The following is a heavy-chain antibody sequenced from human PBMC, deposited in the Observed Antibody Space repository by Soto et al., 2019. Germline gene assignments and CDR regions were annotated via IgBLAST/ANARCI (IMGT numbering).Heavy chain of an antibody. CDR1: GGTFSSYA. D-gene: IGHD3-16*01. V-gene: IGHV1-69*01. J-gene: IGHJ6*02. Sequence: QVQLVQSGAEVKKPGSSVKVSCKASGGTFSSYAISWVRQAPGQGLEWMGGIIPIFGTANYAQKFQGRVTITADESTRTAYMEPSSRRSEDPAVYYCARGGEISDSMHVWGQGTTVTVSS. CDR3: ARGGEISDSMHV. CDR2: IIPIFGTA.